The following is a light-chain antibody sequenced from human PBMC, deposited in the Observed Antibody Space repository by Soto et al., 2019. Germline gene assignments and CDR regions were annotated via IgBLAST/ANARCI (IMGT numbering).Light chain of an antibody. J-gene: IGLJ3*02. CDR3: SSYTMSSTHWV. CDR1: SSDVGGYNY. CDR2: EVS. Sequence: QSALTQPASVSGSPGQSITISCTGTSSDVGGYNYVSWYQQHPGKAPKLMIYEVSNRPSGVSNRFSGSKSGNTASLTISGLQAEYEADYYCSSYTMSSTHWVFGGGTKVTVL. V-gene: IGLV2-14*01.